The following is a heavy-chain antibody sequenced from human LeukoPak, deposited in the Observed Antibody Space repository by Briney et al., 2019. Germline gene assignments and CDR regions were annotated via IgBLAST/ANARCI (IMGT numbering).Heavy chain of an antibody. D-gene: IGHD4-23*01. Sequence: SETLSLTCTVSGGSISSYYWSWIRQPAGKGLEWIGRIYTSGSTNYTPSLKSRVIMSVDTSRNQFSLTLSSVTAADTAVYYCARGGVVTTAFDIGGQGTMVTVSS. CDR1: GGSISSYY. J-gene: IGHJ3*02. CDR3: ARGGVVTTAFDI. CDR2: IYTSGST. V-gene: IGHV4-4*07.